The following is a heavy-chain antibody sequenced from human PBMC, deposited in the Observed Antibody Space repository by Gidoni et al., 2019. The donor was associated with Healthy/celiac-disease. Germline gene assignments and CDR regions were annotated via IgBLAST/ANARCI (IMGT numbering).Heavy chain of an antibody. CDR3: AREGYGDWYFDY. Sequence: EVQLVESGGGVVQPGGSLRLSCAASGFTFSTYSMNWVRQAPGTGLEWLSYISASSSTVDYADSVKGRFTLSRDYAKNSLYLQMNSLRDDDTAVYYCAREGYGDWYFDYWGQGTLVTVSS. V-gene: IGHV3-48*02. CDR2: ISASSSTV. J-gene: IGHJ4*02. D-gene: IGHD4-17*01. CDR1: GFTFSTYS.